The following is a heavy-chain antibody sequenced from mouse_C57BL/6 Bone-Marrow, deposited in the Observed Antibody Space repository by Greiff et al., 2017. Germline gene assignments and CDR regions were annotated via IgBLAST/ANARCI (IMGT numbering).Heavy chain of an antibody. CDR1: GYTFTSYW. Sequence: QVQLKESGAELVRPGSSVKLSCKASGYTFTSYWMDWVKQRPGQGLEWIGNIYPSDSETHYNQKFKDKATLTVDKSSSTAYMQLSSLTSEDSAVXYCARYYGSSYGWFAYWGQGTLVTVSA. CDR2: IYPSDSET. V-gene: IGHV1-61*01. CDR3: ARYYGSSYGWFAY. D-gene: IGHD1-1*01. J-gene: IGHJ3*01.